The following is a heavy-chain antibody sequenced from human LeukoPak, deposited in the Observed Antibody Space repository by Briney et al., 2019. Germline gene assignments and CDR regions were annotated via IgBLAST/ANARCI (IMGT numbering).Heavy chain of an antibody. CDR2: INPNSGGT. Sequence: GASVKVSCKASGYTFTGYYMHWVRQAPGQGLEWMGWINPNSGGTNYAQKFQGRVTMTRDTSISTAYMELSRLRSDDTAVYYCARGIVVVPARYSGGSYYYMDVWGKGTTVTVSS. V-gene: IGHV1-2*02. CDR1: GYTFTGYY. CDR3: ARGIVVVPARYSGGSYYYMDV. D-gene: IGHD2-2*01. J-gene: IGHJ6*03.